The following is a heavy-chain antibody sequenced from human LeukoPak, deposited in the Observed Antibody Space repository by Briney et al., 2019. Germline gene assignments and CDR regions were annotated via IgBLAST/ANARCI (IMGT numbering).Heavy chain of an antibody. CDR3: AKDTIAVAGTSFDY. Sequence: GGSLRLSCAASGFTFDDYAMHWVRQAQGKGLEWVSGISWNSGSIGYADSVKGRFTISRDNAKNSLYLQMNSLRAEDTALYYCAKDTIAVAGTSFDYWGRGTLVTVSS. J-gene: IGHJ4*02. CDR1: GFTFDDYA. CDR2: ISWNSGSI. V-gene: IGHV3-9*01. D-gene: IGHD6-19*01.